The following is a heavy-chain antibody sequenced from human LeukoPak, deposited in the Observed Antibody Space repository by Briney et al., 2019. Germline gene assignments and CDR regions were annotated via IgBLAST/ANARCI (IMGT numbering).Heavy chain of an antibody. J-gene: IGHJ5*02. CDR3: ARGGRGRFDP. Sequence: PSETLSLTCAVHGGSFSGYYWSWIRQPPGKGLEWIGEINHSGSTNYNPSLKSRVTISVDTSKNQFSLKLSSVTAADTAVYYCARGGRGRFDPWGQGTLVTVSS. D-gene: IGHD3-10*01. CDR1: GGSFSGYY. V-gene: IGHV4-34*01. CDR2: INHSGST.